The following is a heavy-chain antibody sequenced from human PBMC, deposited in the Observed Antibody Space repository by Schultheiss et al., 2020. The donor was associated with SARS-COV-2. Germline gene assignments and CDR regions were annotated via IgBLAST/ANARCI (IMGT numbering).Heavy chain of an antibody. J-gene: IGHJ4*02. CDR1: GFTFSSYA. D-gene: IGHD3-3*01. CDR2: ISGSGGST. Sequence: GGSLRLSCTASGFTFSSYAMHWVRQAPGKGLEWVSAISGSGGSTYYADSVKGRFTISRDNSKNTLYLQMNSLRAEDTAVYYCARPQEFVGERKNYDFWSGYYAFDYWGQGTLVTVSS. CDR3: ARPQEFVGERKNYDFWSGYYAFDY. V-gene: IGHV3-23*01.